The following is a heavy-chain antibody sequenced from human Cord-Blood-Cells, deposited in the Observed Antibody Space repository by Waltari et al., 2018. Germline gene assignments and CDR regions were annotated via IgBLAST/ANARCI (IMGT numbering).Heavy chain of an antibody. Sequence: QVQLQQWGAGLLKPSETLSLTCAVYGGSFSGYYWSWIGQPPGKGLEWIGEINHSGSTNYNPSLKSRVTISVDTSKNQFSLKLSSVTAADTAVYYCARGEKDTIFGVVKMGAWFDPWGQGTLVTVSS. CDR3: ARGEKDTIFGVVKMGAWFDP. V-gene: IGHV4-34*01. CDR2: INHSGST. D-gene: IGHD3-3*01. CDR1: GGSFSGYY. J-gene: IGHJ5*02.